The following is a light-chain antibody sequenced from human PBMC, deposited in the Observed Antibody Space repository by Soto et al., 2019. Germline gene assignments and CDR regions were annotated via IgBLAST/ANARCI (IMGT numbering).Light chain of an antibody. V-gene: IGKV3D-20*01. Sequence: EIGWTQKPASPSWREWERVTLSGGASQSVSSYLAWYQQKPGQAPRLLIYDASNRATGIPARFSGSESETDFTLTISRLEPDDSAVYYCQQYGSSPRTFGPGTKVDIK. J-gene: IGKJ1*01. CDR2: DAS. CDR3: QQYGSSPRT. CDR1: QSVSSY.